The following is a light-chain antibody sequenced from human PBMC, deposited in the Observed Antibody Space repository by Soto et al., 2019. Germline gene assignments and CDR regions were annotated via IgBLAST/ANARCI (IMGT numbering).Light chain of an antibody. CDR2: DNN. V-gene: IGLV1-51*01. Sequence: QSVLTQPPSVSAAPGQKVTISCSGSSSNIGNKYVSWYQQLPGTAPKLLIYDNNKRPSGIPDRFSGSKSGTSATLGITGLQTGDEADYYCGTWDSSLSAGPYVFGTGTKVTVL. CDR3: GTWDSSLSAGPYV. CDR1: SSNIGNKY. J-gene: IGLJ1*01.